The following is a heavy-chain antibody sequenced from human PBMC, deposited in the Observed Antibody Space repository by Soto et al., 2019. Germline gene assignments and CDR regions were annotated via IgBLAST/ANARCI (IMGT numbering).Heavy chain of an antibody. J-gene: IGHJ6*02. D-gene: IGHD1-1*01. CDR2: ISWDGGST. V-gene: IGHV3-43*01. CDR1: GFTFDDYT. CDR3: AKYFLEQPHYYYGMYF. Sequence: GGSLRLSCAASGFTFDDYTMHWVRQAPGKGLEWVSLISWDGGSTYYADPVKGRFTISRDNSKNSLYLQMNSLRTEDTALYYCAKYFLEQPHYYYGMYFWGQGTTVPVSS.